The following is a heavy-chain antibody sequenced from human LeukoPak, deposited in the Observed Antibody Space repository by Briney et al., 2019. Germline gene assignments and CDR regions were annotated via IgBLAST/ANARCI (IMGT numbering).Heavy chain of an antibody. CDR3: AIGYRGYNY. CDR2: ISTYNGDT. J-gene: IGHJ4*02. V-gene: IGHV1-18*01. Sequence: ASVKVSCKASGYTFGSYGISWVRQAPGQGLEWMGWISTYNGDTNYVQKLQGRVTTTTDTSTSTAHMELRSLRSDDTAVYYCAIGYRGYNYWGQGTLVTVSS. CDR1: GYTFGSYG. D-gene: IGHD5-18*01.